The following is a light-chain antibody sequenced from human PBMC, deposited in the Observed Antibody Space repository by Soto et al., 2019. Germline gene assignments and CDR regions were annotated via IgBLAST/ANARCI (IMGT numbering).Light chain of an antibody. Sequence: IVLTQSPGTLSWSPGERATLSCRASQTGSNSYLAWYQQKSGQAPRLLIFGVSTRATGIPDRLSGSGSGTEFALTISSLETGDFAVYNCQHYGYPQWTFDPGTQVEIK. CDR1: QTGSNSY. CDR2: GVS. J-gene: IGKJ1*01. CDR3: QHYGYPQWT. V-gene: IGKV3-20*01.